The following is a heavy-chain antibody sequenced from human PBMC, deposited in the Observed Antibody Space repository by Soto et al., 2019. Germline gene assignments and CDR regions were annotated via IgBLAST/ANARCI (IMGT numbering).Heavy chain of an antibody. V-gene: IGHV4-31*03. CDR2: IYYSGGT. CDR1: GGSISSGGYY. J-gene: IGHJ4*02. CDR3: ARATETRTYYDFWLRDRSFDY. D-gene: IGHD3-3*01. Sequence: SETLSLTCTVSGGSISSGGYYWSWIRQHPGKGLEWIGYIYYSGGTYYNPSLKSRVTISVDTSKNQFSLKLSSVTAADTAVYYCARATETRTYYDFWLRDRSFDYWGQGTLVTVSS.